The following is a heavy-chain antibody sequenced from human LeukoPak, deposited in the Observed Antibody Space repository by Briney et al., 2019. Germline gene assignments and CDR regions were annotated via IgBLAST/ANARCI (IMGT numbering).Heavy chain of an antibody. Sequence: ASVKVSCKASGYNFISSGVTWVRQAPGQGLEWMGWISPYNDNTNYAQKLQGRATLTTDTSTSTAYMELRSLRSDDTAVYYCARHFYGSGTYYHFDYWGQGTLVTVSS. J-gene: IGHJ4*02. D-gene: IGHD3-10*01. V-gene: IGHV1-18*04. CDR3: ARHFYGSGTYYHFDY. CDR1: GYNFISSG. CDR2: ISPYNDNT.